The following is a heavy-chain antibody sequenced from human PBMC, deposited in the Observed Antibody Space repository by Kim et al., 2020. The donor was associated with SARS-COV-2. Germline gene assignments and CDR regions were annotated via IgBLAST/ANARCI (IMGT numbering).Heavy chain of an antibody. D-gene: IGHD6-19*01. V-gene: IGHV4-59*01. CDR3: ARALYSRGWDFDY. Sequence: YTPSLTSRVTISVDPSKNQFSLKLSSVTAADTAVYYCARALYSRGWDFDYWGQGTLVTVSS. J-gene: IGHJ4*02.